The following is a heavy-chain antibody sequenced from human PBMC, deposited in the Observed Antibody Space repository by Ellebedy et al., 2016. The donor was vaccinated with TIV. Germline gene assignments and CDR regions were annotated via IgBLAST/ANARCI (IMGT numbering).Heavy chain of an antibody. Sequence: GESLKISCAASGFTFSSYWIHWVRQAPGKGLVWVSHINSDGSDTSYADSVKGRFTISRDNAKNTLYLQMNSLRAEDTAVYYCARGGNYNYGTPEYWGQGTPVTVSS. V-gene: IGHV3-74*01. J-gene: IGHJ4*02. CDR2: INSDGSDT. D-gene: IGHD5-18*01. CDR3: ARGGNYNYGTPEY. CDR1: GFTFSSYW.